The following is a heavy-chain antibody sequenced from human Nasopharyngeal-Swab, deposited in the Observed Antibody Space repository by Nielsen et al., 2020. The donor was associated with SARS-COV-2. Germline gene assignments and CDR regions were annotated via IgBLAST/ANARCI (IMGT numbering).Heavy chain of an antibody. D-gene: IGHD3-10*01. J-gene: IGHJ3*02. Sequence: SETLSLTCTVSGGSISSSRYYWGWIRQPPGKGLEWIGSIYYSGGTYYNPSLKSRVTISVDTSKNQFSLKLSSVTAADTAVYYCARPSPSVGVLWFGELSYAFDIWGQGTMVTVSS. V-gene: IGHV4-39*01. CDR1: GGSISSSRYY. CDR3: ARPSPSVGVLWFGELSYAFDI. CDR2: IYYSGGT.